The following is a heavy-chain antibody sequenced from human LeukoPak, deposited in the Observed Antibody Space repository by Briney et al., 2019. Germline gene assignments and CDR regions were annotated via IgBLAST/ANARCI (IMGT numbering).Heavy chain of an antibody. CDR1: GFTFRSYS. CDR2: ISTSSSTI. J-gene: IGHJ4*02. CDR3: AKDFNWNLLDY. V-gene: IGHV3-48*01. D-gene: IGHD1-20*01. Sequence: GGSLRLSCAASGFTFRSYSMNWVRQAPGKGLEWVSYISTSSSTIYYADSVKGRFTISRDNSKNTLYLQMNSLRAEDTAVYYCAKDFNWNLLDYWGQGTLVTVSS.